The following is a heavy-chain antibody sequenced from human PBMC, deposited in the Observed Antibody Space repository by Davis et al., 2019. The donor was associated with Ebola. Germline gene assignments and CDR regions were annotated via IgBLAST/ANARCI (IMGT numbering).Heavy chain of an antibody. CDR3: AKEIGGSGWYSIDY. CDR1: GFTFSSYG. V-gene: IGHV3-23*01. CDR2: SGRTDKT. Sequence: GESLKISCAASGFTFSSYGMSWVRQAPGKGLEWVSASGRTDKTYYADSVKGRFTISRDKSKNTAYLQMNSLRAEDTAVYYCAKEIGGSGWYSIDYWGQGTLVTVSS. D-gene: IGHD6-19*01. J-gene: IGHJ4*02.